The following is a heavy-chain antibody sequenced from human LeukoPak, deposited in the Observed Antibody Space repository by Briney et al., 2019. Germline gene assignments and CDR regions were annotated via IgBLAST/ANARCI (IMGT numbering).Heavy chain of an antibody. V-gene: IGHV4-39*01. Sequence: PSETLSLTCTVSGGSISSSSYYWGWIRQPPGKGLEWIGSIYYSGSTYYNPSLKSRVTISVDTSKNQFSLKLSSVTAADTAVYYCARTPGIAAAGFFDYWGQGTLVTVSS. CDR3: ARTPGIAAAGFFDY. J-gene: IGHJ4*02. CDR2: IYYSGST. CDR1: GGSISSSSYY. D-gene: IGHD6-13*01.